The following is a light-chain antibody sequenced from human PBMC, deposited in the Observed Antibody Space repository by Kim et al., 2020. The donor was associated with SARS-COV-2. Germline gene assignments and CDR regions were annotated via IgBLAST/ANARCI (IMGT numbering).Light chain of an antibody. Sequence: SYELTQPPSVSVSPGQTASITCSGNKLGDKYACWYQQKPGQSPVLVIYQDSKRPSGIPERFSGSNSGNTATLTISGTQAMDEADYYCQAWDSSTELLGGGTQLTVL. CDR2: QDS. V-gene: IGLV3-1*01. J-gene: IGLJ2*01. CDR1: KLGDKY. CDR3: QAWDSSTEL.